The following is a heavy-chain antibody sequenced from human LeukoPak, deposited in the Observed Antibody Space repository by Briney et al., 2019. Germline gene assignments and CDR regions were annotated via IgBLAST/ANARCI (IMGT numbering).Heavy chain of an antibody. Sequence: PGGSLRLSCAASGFTVSSNYMSWVRQAPGKGLEWVSVIYSGGSTYYADSVKGRFTISSDNSKNTLYLQMNSLRAEDTAVYYCASRGVVVPAARNYYYYGMDVWGKGTTVTVSS. V-gene: IGHV3-53*01. CDR3: ASRGVVVPAARNYYYYGMDV. CDR2: IYSGGST. CDR1: GFTVSSNY. D-gene: IGHD2-2*01. J-gene: IGHJ6*04.